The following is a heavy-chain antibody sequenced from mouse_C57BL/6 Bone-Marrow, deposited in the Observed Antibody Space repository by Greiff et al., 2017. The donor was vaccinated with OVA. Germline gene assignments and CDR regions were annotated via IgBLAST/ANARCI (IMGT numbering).Heavy chain of an antibody. Sequence: EVKLMESGGGLVKPGGSLKLSCAASGFTFSSYAMSWVRQTPEKRLEWVATISDGGSYTYYTDNVKGRFTISRDEAKNILYLQMSHLKSEDTAMYYCAREELTGSWFAYWGQGTLVTVSA. CDR3: AREELTGSWFAY. CDR1: GFTFSSYA. CDR2: ISDGGSYT. V-gene: IGHV5-4*01. D-gene: IGHD4-1*01. J-gene: IGHJ3*01.